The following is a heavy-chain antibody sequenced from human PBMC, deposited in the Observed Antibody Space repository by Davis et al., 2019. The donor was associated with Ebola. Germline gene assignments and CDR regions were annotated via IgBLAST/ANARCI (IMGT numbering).Heavy chain of an antibody. J-gene: IGHJ4*02. V-gene: IGHV1-18*01. D-gene: IGHD3-9*01. CDR3: ARDGVLWHDILTGYSRNFDY. CDR2: ISAYNGNT. CDR1: GYTFTSYG. Sequence: AASVKVSCKASGYTFTSYGISWVRQAPGQGLEWMGWISAYNGNTNYAQKLQGRVTMTTDTSTSTAYMELRSLRSDDTAVYYCARDGVLWHDILTGYSRNFDYWGQGTLVTVSS.